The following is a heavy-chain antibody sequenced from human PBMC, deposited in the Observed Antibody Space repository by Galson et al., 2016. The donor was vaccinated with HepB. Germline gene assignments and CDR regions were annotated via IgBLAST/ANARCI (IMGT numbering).Heavy chain of an antibody. V-gene: IGHV5-51*01. CDR1: GYTFSRFW. CDR3: ATLNYYDSSGPGAFDM. CDR2: MFPDDSDV. Sequence: QSGAEVKKAGDSLKISCKGSGYTFSRFWIGWVRRMPGKGLEYMGVMFPDDSDVRYSPSFQGQVTISVDNSIDTAYLQWDSLKASDTGMYYCATLNYYDSSGPGAFDMWGQGTKVTVSS. D-gene: IGHD3-22*01. J-gene: IGHJ3*02.